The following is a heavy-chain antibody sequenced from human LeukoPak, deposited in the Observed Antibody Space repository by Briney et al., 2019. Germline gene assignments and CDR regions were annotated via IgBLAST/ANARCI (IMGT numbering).Heavy chain of an antibody. Sequence: ASVKVSCKASGYTFTSYDINWVRQATGQGLEWMGWMNPNSGNTGYAQKFQGRVTMTRNTSISTAYMELSSLRSEDTAVYYCARGYYYDSSGYYSGDYWGQGTLVTVSS. CDR2: MNPNSGNT. V-gene: IGHV1-8*02. D-gene: IGHD3-22*01. CDR3: ARGYYYDSSGYYSGDY. CDR1: GYTFTSYD. J-gene: IGHJ4*02.